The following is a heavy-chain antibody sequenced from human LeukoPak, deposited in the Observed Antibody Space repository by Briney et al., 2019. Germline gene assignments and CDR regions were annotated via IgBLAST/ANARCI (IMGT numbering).Heavy chain of an antibody. D-gene: IGHD3-10*01. V-gene: IGHV3-23*01. CDR2: ISGSGGST. J-gene: IGHJ4*02. Sequence: PGGSLRLSCAASGFTFSSYAMSWVRQAPGKGLQWVSGISGSGGSTYYADSVKGRFTISRDNSKNTLYLQMNSLRAEDTAVYYCAKGLDPYYYGSGSYCFDYWGQGTLVTVSS. CDR3: AKGLDPYYYGSGSYCFDY. CDR1: GFTFSSYA.